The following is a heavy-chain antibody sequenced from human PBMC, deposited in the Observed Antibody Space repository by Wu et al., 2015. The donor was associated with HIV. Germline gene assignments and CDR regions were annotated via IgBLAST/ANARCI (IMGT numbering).Heavy chain of an antibody. V-gene: IGHV1-18*01. CDR2: ISAYNGNT. Sequence: QVQLVQSGAEVKKPGSSVKVSCKASGGTFSSYAISWVRQAPGQGLEWMGWISAYNGNTNYAQKLQGRVTMTTDTSTSTAYMELRSLRSEDTAVYYCARDAGHYYGSGSYYTRYYYYGMDVWGQGTTVTVSS. D-gene: IGHD3-10*01. CDR1: GGTFSSYA. CDR3: ARDAGHYYGSGSYYTRYYYYGMDV. J-gene: IGHJ6*02.